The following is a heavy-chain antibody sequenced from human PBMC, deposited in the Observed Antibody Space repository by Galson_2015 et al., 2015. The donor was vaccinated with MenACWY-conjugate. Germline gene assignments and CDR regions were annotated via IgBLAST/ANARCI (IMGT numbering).Heavy chain of an antibody. D-gene: IGHD1-1*01. J-gene: IGHJ6*02. CDR1: GFTFSDYQ. V-gene: IGHV3-11*06. Sequence: SLRLSCAASGFTFSDYQMVWIRQAPGKGLEWISFINSASSFIKYADSVKGRFISSRDNAKNSLYLQMNSLRAEDMAVYYCARDHPKYRDMDVWGRGTTVTVSS. CDR3: ARDHPKYRDMDV. CDR2: INSASSFI.